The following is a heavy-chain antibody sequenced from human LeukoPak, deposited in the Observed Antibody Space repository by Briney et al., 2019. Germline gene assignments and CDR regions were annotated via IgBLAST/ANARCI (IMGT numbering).Heavy chain of an antibody. J-gene: IGHJ4*02. Sequence: PSETLSLTCTVSGGSISSSSYYWGWIRQPPGKGLEWIGSIYYSGSTYYNPSLKSRVTISVDTSKNQFSLKLSSVTAADTAVYYCARVGQSLDEVDYWGQGTLVTVSS. V-gene: IGHV4-39*01. CDR1: GGSISSSSYY. CDR2: IYYSGST. CDR3: ARVGQSLDEVDY. D-gene: IGHD1-26*01.